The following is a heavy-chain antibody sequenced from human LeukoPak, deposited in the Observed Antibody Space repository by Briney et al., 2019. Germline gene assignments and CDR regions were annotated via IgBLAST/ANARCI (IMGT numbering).Heavy chain of an antibody. CDR1: GFTFSSYG. Sequence: PGGSLRLSCAASGFTFSSYGMHWVRQAPGKGLEWVAVISYDGSNKYYADSVKGRFTISRDNSKNTLYLQMNSLRAEDTAVYYCARDRGSDGSRIQQDAFNIWGQGTMVTVSS. CDR3: ARDRGSDGSRIQQDAFNI. CDR2: ISYDGSNK. V-gene: IGHV3-30*03. D-gene: IGHD1-1*01. J-gene: IGHJ3*02.